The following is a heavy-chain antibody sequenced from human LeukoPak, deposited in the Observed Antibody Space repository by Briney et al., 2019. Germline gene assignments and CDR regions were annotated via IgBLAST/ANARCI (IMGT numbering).Heavy chain of an antibody. J-gene: IGHJ4*02. V-gene: IGHV4-39*01. CDR3: VAEEYGTGSYYKSSV. Sequence: SETLSLTCIVSAGSIGSDALYWGWIRQSPGKGLEWIGSIHYTRSYSGTTYYNPSLESRVTVSTDRSKNLCSLKLTSVTAADTAVCYCVAEEYGTGSYYKSSVWGKGTLVTVSS. CDR2: IHYTRSYSGTT. D-gene: IGHD3-10*01. CDR1: AGSIGSDALY.